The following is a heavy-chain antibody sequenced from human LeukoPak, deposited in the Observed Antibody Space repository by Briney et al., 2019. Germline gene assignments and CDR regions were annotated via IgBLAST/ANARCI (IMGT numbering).Heavy chain of an antibody. D-gene: IGHD3-16*02. V-gene: IGHV4-34*01. Sequence: SETLSLTCAVYGGSFSGYYWSWIRQPPRKGLEWIGEINHSGSTNYNTSLTSRVTISVDTSKNQFSLKLSSVTAADTAVYYCARGSMITFGGVIDYYFDYWGQGTLVTVSS. CDR2: INHSGST. J-gene: IGHJ4*02. CDR3: ARGSMITFGGVIDYYFDY. CDR1: GGSFSGYY.